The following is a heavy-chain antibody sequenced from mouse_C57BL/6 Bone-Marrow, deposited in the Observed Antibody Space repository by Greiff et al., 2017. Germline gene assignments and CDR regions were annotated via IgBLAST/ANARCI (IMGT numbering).Heavy chain of an antibody. V-gene: IGHV5-6*02. D-gene: IGHD1-1*01. Sequence: EVKLEESGGDLVKPGGSLKLSCAASGFTFSSYGMSWVRQTPDKRLEWVATISSGGSYTYYPDSVKGRFTISRDNAKNTLYRQMSSLKSEDTAMYYCARRTTVVATRDWFAYWGQGTLVTVSA. CDR2: ISSGGSYT. CDR3: ARRTTVVATRDWFAY. J-gene: IGHJ3*01. CDR1: GFTFSSYG.